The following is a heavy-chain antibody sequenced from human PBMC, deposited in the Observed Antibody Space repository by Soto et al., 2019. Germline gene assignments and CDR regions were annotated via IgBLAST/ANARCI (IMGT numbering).Heavy chain of an antibody. CDR2: IIPICGRA. Sequence: GASVKVSCKASGYTFTSYGISWVRQAPGQGLEWMGGIIPICGRANYAQKFQGRVTITADESTSTAYMELRSLRSDDTAVYYCARVPAAVGWFDPWGQGSLVIVSS. J-gene: IGHJ5*02. CDR3: ARVPAAVGWFDP. CDR1: GYTFTSYG. V-gene: IGHV1-69*13. D-gene: IGHD6-25*01.